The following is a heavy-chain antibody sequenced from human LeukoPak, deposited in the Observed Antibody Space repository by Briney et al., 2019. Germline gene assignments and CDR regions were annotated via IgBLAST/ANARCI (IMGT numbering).Heavy chain of an antibody. CDR3: TKWSGFGDD. V-gene: IGHV3-23*01. Sequence: GGSLRLSCPASGFTFSSNSMTWFRQTAGKGLEWVSGISGSGDSTFYADSVKGRFTISRDNSRNTLYLQMSSLRPEDTAVYYCTKWSGFGDDWGQGTLVTVSS. CDR1: GFTFSSNS. D-gene: IGHD3-10*01. CDR2: ISGSGDST. J-gene: IGHJ4*02.